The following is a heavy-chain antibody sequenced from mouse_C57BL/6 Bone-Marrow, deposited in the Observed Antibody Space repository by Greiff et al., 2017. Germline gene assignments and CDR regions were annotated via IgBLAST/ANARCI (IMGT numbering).Heavy chain of an antibody. CDR2: IYPGNSDT. Sequence: EVQLVESGTVLARPGASVKMSCKTSGYTFTSYWMHWVKQRPGQGLEWIGAIYPGNSDTSYNQKFTGKAKLTAVTSASTAYIELSSLTNEDSAVYYGTKLGRFAYWGQGTLVTVSA. D-gene: IGHD4-1*01. CDR3: TKLGRFAY. J-gene: IGHJ3*01. CDR1: GYTFTSYW. V-gene: IGHV1-5*01.